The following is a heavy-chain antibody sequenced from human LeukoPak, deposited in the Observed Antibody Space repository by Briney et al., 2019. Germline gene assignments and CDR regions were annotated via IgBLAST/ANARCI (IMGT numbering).Heavy chain of an antibody. D-gene: IGHD3-22*01. V-gene: IGHV4-34*01. CDR1: GGSFSGYY. Sequence: SETLSLTCAVYGGSFSGYYWSWIRQPPGKGLEWIGEINHSGSTNYNPSLKSRVTISVDTSKNQFSLKLSSVTTADTAVYYCARGKRGKGLKTYYYDSSGYWPIDYWGQGTLVTVSS. CDR2: INHSGST. J-gene: IGHJ4*02. CDR3: ARGKRGKGLKTYYYDSSGYWPIDY.